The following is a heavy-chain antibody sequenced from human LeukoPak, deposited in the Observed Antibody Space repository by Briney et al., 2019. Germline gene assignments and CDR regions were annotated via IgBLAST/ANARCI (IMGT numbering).Heavy chain of an antibody. CDR2: IYYSGST. CDR3: ARERIEVVPAAISGFDY. CDR1: GGSISSYY. J-gene: IGHJ4*02. D-gene: IGHD2-2*01. V-gene: IGHV4-59*01. Sequence: PSETLSLTCTVSGGSISSYYWSWIRQPPGKGLEWIGYIYYSGSTNYNPSLKSRVTISVDTSKNQFSLKLSSVTAADTSVYYCARERIEVVPAAISGFDYWGQGTLVTVSS.